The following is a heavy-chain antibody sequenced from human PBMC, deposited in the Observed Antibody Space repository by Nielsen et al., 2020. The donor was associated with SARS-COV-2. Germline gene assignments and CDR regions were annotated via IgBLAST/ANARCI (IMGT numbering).Heavy chain of an antibody. V-gene: IGHV3-30*04. Sequence: GESLKISCAASGFTFSSYAMHWVRQAPGKGLEWVAVISYDGSNKYYADSVKGRFTISRDNSKNTLYLQMNSLRAEDTAVYYCASGIAADQIDYWGQGTLVTVSS. J-gene: IGHJ4*02. CDR3: ASGIAADQIDY. CDR1: GFTFSSYA. CDR2: ISYDGSNK. D-gene: IGHD6-13*01.